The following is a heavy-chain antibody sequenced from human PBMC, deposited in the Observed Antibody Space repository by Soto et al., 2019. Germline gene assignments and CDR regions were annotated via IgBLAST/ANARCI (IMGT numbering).Heavy chain of an antibody. J-gene: IGHJ4*02. CDR1: GFTFSSYA. CDR2: ISGSGGST. D-gene: IGHD2-21*02. V-gene: IGHV3-23*01. Sequence: EVQLLESGGGLVQPGGSLRLSCAASGFTFSSYAMSWVHQAPGKGLEWVSAISGSGGSTYYADSVKGRFTIFRDNSKNTLYLQMNSLRAEDTAVYYCAISQGYGGNSDVDYWGQGTLVTVSS. CDR3: AISQGYGGNSDVDY.